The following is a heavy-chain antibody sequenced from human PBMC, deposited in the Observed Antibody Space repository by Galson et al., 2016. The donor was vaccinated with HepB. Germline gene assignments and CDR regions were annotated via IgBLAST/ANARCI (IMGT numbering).Heavy chain of an antibody. CDR3: SRGPRLLRAFGYLVSYFDH. J-gene: IGHJ4*02. CDR2: FSSTGNT. CDR1: GDSMSSGDYS. V-gene: IGHV4-30-2*01. Sequence: TLSLTCVVSGDSMSSGDYSWTWMRQPPGKALEWIGHFSSTGNTYYGPSFKSRVTMSLDRSKNQFSLHLRSVIAADTAVYYCSRGPRLLRAFGYLVSYFDHWGQEILVAVSS. D-gene: IGHD3-10*01.